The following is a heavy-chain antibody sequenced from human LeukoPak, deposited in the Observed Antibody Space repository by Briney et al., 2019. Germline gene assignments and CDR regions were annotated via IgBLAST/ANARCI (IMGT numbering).Heavy chain of an antibody. CDR1: GGSISSYY. Sequence: SETLSLTCTVSGGSISSYYWSWIRQPPGKGLEWIGEINHSGSTNYNPSLKSRVTISVDTSKNQFSLKLSSVTAADTAVYYCAALYYDFWSGYYPLDSWGQGTQVTVSS. CDR2: INHSGST. J-gene: IGHJ4*02. D-gene: IGHD3-3*01. CDR3: AALYYDFWSGYYPLDS. V-gene: IGHV4-34*01.